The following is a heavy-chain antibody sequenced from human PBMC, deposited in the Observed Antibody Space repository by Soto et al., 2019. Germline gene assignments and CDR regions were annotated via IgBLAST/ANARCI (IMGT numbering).Heavy chain of an antibody. CDR1: GGTFSSYA. D-gene: IGHD1-26*01. V-gene: IGHV1-69*13. CDR3: ARGEQSSHYYYYGMDV. Sequence: ASVKVSCKASGGTFSSYAISWVRQAPGRGLEWMGGITPIFGTANYAQKFQGRVTITADESTSTAYMELSSLRSEDTAVYYCARGEQSSHYYYYGMDVWGQGTTVTVSS. J-gene: IGHJ6*02. CDR2: ITPIFGTA.